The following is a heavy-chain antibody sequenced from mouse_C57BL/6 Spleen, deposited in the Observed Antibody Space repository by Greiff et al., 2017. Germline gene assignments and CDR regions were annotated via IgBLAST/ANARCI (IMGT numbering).Heavy chain of an antibody. V-gene: IGHV14-4*01. CDR1: GFNIKDDY. CDR3: TTRYYLTYYFDY. Sequence: VQLQQSGAELVRPGASVKLSCTASGFNIKDDYMHWVKQRPEQGLEWIGWIDPENGDTEYASKFQGKATITADPSSNTAYLQLSSLTSEDTAVYYCTTRYYLTYYFDYWGQGTTLTVSS. D-gene: IGHD5-5*01. J-gene: IGHJ2*01. CDR2: IDPENGDT.